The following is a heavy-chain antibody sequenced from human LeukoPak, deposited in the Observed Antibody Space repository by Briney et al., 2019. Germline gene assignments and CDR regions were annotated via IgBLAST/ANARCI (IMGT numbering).Heavy chain of an antibody. J-gene: IGHJ4*02. CDR1: GFALSTRGVG. D-gene: IGHD4/OR15-4a*01. CDR2: FYRDDDK. CDR3: AHIGDYVADY. Sequence: SGPTLVNPTPTVTLTCTFAGFALSTRGVGVAWIRQPPGKVLEWLAVFYRDDDKRYSPSLKSRLTITKDTSKNQVVLTMTNMDPVDTATYYCAHIGDYVADYWGQGTRVTVSS. V-gene: IGHV2-5*02.